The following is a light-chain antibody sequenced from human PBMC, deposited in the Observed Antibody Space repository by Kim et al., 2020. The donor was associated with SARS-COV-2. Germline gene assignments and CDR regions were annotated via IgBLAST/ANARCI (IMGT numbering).Light chain of an antibody. J-gene: IGKJ1*01. CDR1: QNIGSW. CDR3: QQANSFPWT. CDR2: IAS. V-gene: IGKV1-12*01. Sequence: GDRVTITCRASQNIGSWLAWYQQKPGKAPELLIYIASRLQSGVPSRFSGSGSGTDFTLTITSLQPEDFATYHCQQANSFPWTFGQGTKVDIK.